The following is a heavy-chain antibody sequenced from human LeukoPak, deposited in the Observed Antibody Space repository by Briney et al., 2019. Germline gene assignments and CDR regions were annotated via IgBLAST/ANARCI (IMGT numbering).Heavy chain of an antibody. CDR2: IYYSGST. V-gene: IGHV4-39*07. CDR3: AATYYYDSSGYSSLDY. J-gene: IGHJ4*02. D-gene: IGHD3-22*01. Sequence: SETLSLTCTVSGGSISSSSYYWGWIRQPPGKGLEWIGSIYYSGSTYYNPSLKSRVTISVDTSKNQFSLKLSSVTAADTAVYYCAATYYYDSSGYSSLDYWGQGTLVTVSS. CDR1: GGSISSSSYY.